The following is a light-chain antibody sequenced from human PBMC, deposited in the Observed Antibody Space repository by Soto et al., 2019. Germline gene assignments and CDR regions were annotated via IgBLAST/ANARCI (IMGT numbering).Light chain of an antibody. V-gene: IGKV3-15*01. CDR1: QSVSDN. CDR2: YAS. Sequence: EIMMTQSPATLSVSPGERATLSCRASQSVSDNLAWYQQKPGQAPRLLIYYASTRATGIPARFSGSGSGTEFTLTISSLQSEDFALYYCQQYNNWPPITFGQGTRLEIK. CDR3: QQYNNWPPIT. J-gene: IGKJ5*01.